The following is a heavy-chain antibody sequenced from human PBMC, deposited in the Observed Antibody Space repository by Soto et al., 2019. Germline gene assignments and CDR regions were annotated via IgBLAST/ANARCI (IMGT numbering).Heavy chain of an antibody. V-gene: IGHV1-58*02. CDR2: IVVGSGNT. CDR3: AADYGDLLLGYYYGMDV. D-gene: IGHD4-17*01. Sequence: SVKVSCKASGFTFTSSAMQWVRQARGQRLEWIGWIVVGSGNTNYAQKFQERVTITRDMSTSTAYMELSSLRSEDTAVYYCAADYGDLLLGYYYGMDVWGQGTTVTVSS. CDR1: GFTFTSSA. J-gene: IGHJ6*02.